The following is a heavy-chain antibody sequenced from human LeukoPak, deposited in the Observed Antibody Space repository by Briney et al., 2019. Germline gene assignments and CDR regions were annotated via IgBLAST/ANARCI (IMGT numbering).Heavy chain of an antibody. D-gene: IGHD3-16*01. CDR3: ARDAVKEGGIDY. Sequence: SSISSSSSYIYYADSVKGRFTISRDNAKNSLYLQMNSLRAEDTAVYYCARDAVKEGGIDYWGRGTLVTVSS. J-gene: IGHJ4*02. CDR2: ISSSSSYI. V-gene: IGHV3-21*01.